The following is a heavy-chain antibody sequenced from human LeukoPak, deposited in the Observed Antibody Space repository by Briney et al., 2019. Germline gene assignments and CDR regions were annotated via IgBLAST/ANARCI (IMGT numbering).Heavy chain of an antibody. V-gene: IGHV4-34*01. CDR1: GGSFSRYY. Sequence: KTSETLSLTCDVSGGSFSRYYWSWIRQSPGKGLEWIAEIDHRGDTNYNPSVKSRVTISVDTSKNQFSLKVRSLSAADTAVSYCARGPSISGTGYFDFWGQGTLVTVSS. CDR2: IDHRGDT. J-gene: IGHJ4*03. D-gene: IGHD1-7*01. CDR3: ARGPSISGTGYFDF.